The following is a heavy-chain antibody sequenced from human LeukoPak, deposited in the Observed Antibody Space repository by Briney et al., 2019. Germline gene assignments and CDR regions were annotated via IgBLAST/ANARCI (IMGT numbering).Heavy chain of an antibody. V-gene: IGHV1-46*01. D-gene: IGHD3-22*01. CDR1: GYTFTSYY. Sequence: ASVKVSCKASGYTFTSYYMHWVRQAPGQGLEWMGIINPSGGSTSYAQKFQGRVTMTRDTSTSTVYMELSSLRSEHTAVYYCARDVPYYDSSGYYQPTHFDYWGQGTLVTVSS. CDR2: INPSGGST. J-gene: IGHJ4*02. CDR3: ARDVPYYDSSGYYQPTHFDY.